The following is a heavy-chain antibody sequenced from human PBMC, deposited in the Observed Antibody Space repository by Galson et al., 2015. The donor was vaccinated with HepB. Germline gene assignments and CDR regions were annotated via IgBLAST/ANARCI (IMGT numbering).Heavy chain of an antibody. Sequence: QSGAEVKKPGASVKVSCKASGYTFTSYGISWVQQAPGQGLEWMGWISAYNGNTNYAQKLQGRVTMTTDTSTSTAYMELRSLRSDDTAVYYCARDYDILTGYYIGVRYFDYWGQGTLVTVSS. J-gene: IGHJ4*02. V-gene: IGHV1-18*04. CDR1: GYTFTSYG. CDR3: ARDYDILTGYYIGVRYFDY. D-gene: IGHD3-9*01. CDR2: ISAYNGNT.